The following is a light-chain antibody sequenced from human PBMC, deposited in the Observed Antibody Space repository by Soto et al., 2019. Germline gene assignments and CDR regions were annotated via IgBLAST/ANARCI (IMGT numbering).Light chain of an antibody. CDR2: DAS. J-gene: IGKJ3*01. Sequence: DIQMTQSPSTLSASVGDRVTITCRASQSISSWLAWYQQKPGKAPNLLIYDASSLESGVPSRFSGSASGTDFTLTISTLQPDDFATYYCQQYNSYPFTFGHWTKVDIK. CDR1: QSISSW. CDR3: QQYNSYPFT. V-gene: IGKV1-5*01.